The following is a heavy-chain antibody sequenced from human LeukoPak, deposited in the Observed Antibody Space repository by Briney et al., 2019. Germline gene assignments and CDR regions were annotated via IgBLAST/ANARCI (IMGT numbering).Heavy chain of an antibody. CDR1: GYTFTGYH. J-gene: IGHJ5*02. D-gene: IGHD3-16*01. V-gene: IGHV1-2*02. CDR3: ARGDNRVYDWGNWLDP. Sequence: ASVKVSCKSSGYTFTGYHLSWVRQAPGRGLEWMGWIKPKNGDTKYAKKFQGRVTMTSDTATRTAYMELSRLRFNDTAVYYCARGDNRVYDWGNWLDPWGQGTLVTVSS. CDR2: IKPKNGDT.